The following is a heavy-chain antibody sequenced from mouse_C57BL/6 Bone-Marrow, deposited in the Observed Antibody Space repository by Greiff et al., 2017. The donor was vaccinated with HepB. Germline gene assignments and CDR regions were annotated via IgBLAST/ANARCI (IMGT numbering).Heavy chain of an antibody. CDR2: INSDGGST. Sequence: EVHLVESGGGLVQPGESLTLSCESNEYEFPSHDMSWVRKTPEKRLELVAAINSDGGSTYYPDNMERRFIISRDNTKRTLYLKMSSLRSEDTALYYCARPKSYYYYAMNYWGQGTSVTVSA. D-gene: IGHD1-1*01. CDR3: ARPKSYYYYAMNY. J-gene: IGHJ4*01. CDR1: EYEFPSHD. V-gene: IGHV5-2*01.